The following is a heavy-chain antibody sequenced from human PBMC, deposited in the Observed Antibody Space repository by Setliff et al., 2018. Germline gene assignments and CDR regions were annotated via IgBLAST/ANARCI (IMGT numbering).Heavy chain of an antibody. J-gene: IGHJ4*02. CDR3: ARLPPLYGGNPGRIDY. Sequence: SETLSLTCTVSGGSISSSSYYWGWIRQPPGKGLEWIGSIYYSGSTYYNPSLKSRVTISVDTSKNQFSLKLSSVTAADTAVYYCARLPPLYGGNPGRIDYWGQGTLVTVSS. CDR2: IYYSGST. CDR1: GGSISSSSYY. D-gene: IGHD2-15*01. V-gene: IGHV4-39*07.